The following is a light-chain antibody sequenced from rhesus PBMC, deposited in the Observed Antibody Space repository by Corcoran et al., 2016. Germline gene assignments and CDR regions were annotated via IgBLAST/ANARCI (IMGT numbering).Light chain of an antibody. J-gene: IGKJ4*01. Sequence: EIVMTQSPATLSLSPGERATLSCRASQSVSSSLAWYQQNPGQAPRLLIYGASSRATGIPDRFSGSGSGTDFTLTFRSLEPEDVAVYYCLQHSNWPLTFGGGTKVELK. CDR1: QSVSSS. CDR2: GAS. CDR3: LQHSNWPLT. V-gene: IGKV3-24*01.